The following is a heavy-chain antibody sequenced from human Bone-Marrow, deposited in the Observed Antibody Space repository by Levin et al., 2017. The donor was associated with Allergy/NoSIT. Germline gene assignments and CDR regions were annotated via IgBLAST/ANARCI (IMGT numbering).Heavy chain of an antibody. J-gene: IGHJ4*02. CDR1: GFTISGDY. V-gene: IGHV3-53*01. CDR3: ARGYNWNGNYFDH. D-gene: IGHD1-20*01. CDR2: IYDDGST. Sequence: GESLKISCVVSGFTISGDYMNWVRQAPGKGLEWVSVIYDDGSTYYADSVKGRFTISRDNSKNSLYLQMNTLRVEDTAVYYCARGYNWNGNYFDHWGQGTLVTVSS.